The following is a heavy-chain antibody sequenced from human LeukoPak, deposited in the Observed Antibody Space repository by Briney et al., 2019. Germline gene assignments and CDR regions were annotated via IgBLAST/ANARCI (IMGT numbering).Heavy chain of an antibody. CDR1: GYTLTGYY. J-gene: IGHJ3*02. V-gene: IGHV1-2*02. Sequence: ASVKVSCKASGYTLTGYYMHWVRQAPGQGLEWMGWINPNSGGTNYAQKFQGRVTMTRDTSISTAYMELSRLRSDDTAVYYCARVDYYDTYDAFDIWGQGTMVTVSS. D-gene: IGHD3-22*01. CDR3: ARVDYYDTYDAFDI. CDR2: INPNSGGT.